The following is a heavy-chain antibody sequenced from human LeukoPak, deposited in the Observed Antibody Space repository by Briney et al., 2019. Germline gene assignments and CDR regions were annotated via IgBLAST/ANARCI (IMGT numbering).Heavy chain of an antibody. CDR1: GFSFSTYT. J-gene: IGHJ4*02. D-gene: IGHD4-17*01. CDR3: AKDLIADYGDYVRPYDY. CDR2: IGLNGYDI. V-gene: IGHV3-23*01. Sequence: GGSLRLSCAASGFSFSTYTMYWVRQAPKKGLEWVSIIGLNGYDIHYADSVKGRFTISRDDSKNMLFMQMNSLRAEDTAVYYCAKDLIADYGDYVRPYDYWGQGTLVTVSS.